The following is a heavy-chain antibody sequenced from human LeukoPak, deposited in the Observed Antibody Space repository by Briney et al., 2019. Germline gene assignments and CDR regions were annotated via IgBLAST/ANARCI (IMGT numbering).Heavy chain of an antibody. D-gene: IGHD5-18*01. CDR2: ISAYNGNT. Sequence: ASVKVSCKASGYTFSNYAISWVRQAPGQGLEWMGWISAYNGNTNYAPKLQGRVTMTTDTSTSTAYMELRSLRSDDTAVYYCARAEIFRPHTAMVSYYGMDVWGQGTTVTVSS. V-gene: IGHV1-18*01. CDR3: ARAEIFRPHTAMVSYYGMDV. CDR1: GYTFSNYA. J-gene: IGHJ6*02.